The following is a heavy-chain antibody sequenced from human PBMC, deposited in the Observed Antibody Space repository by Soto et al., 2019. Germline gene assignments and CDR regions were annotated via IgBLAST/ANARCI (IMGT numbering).Heavy chain of an antibody. V-gene: IGHV3-48*02. D-gene: IGHD3-3*01. Sequence: SCKASGGTFSNSAIIWVRQAPGRGLEWVSYISGSGYTTYYAGSVKGRFTISRDNAKNSLFLQMNSLRDEDTAVYYCARGDDFSYFDPWGQGTLVTVSS. CDR2: ISGSGYTT. CDR3: ARGDDFSYFDP. CDR1: GGTFSNSA. J-gene: IGHJ5*02.